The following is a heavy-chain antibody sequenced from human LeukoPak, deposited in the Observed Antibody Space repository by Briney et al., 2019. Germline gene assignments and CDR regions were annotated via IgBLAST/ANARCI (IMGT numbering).Heavy chain of an antibody. J-gene: IGHJ3*02. V-gene: IGHV5-51*01. CDR2: IYPGDSDT. CDR1: GYNFTNYW. D-gene: IGHD3-22*01. Sequence: GESLKISCKGSGYNFTNYWIVWVRQKPGKGLDWIGIIYPGDSDTRYSPSFQGQVTISADKSISTAYLQWSSLKASDTAMYYCARHPQNYDTSGYYYEGVFDIWGQGTMVTVSS. CDR3: ARHPQNYDTSGYYYEGVFDI.